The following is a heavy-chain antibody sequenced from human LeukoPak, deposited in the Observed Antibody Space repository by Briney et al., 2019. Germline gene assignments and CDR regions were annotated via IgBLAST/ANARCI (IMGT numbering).Heavy chain of an antibody. CDR1: GGSISSYY. CDR3: ARVGGGDYLIDY. Sequence: PSETLSLTCTVSGGSISSYYWSWIRQPPGKGLEWIGYVHDSGSTYYNPSLKSRLTMSADPSKNQFSLKLTSVTAADTAVYYCARVGGGDYLIDYWGQGTLVTVSS. CDR2: VHDSGST. V-gene: IGHV4-59*08. J-gene: IGHJ4*02. D-gene: IGHD4-17*01.